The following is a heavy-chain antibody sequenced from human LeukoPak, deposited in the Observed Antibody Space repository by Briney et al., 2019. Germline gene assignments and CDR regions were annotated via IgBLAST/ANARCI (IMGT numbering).Heavy chain of an antibody. CDR1: GGSFSGYY. Sequence: KPSETLSLTCAVYGGSFSGYYWSWIRQPPGKGLEWIGEINHSGSTNYNPSLKSRVTISVDTSKNQFSLKLSSVTAADTAVYYCAKDVGFYDILTGYARYYFDYWGQGTLVTVSS. V-gene: IGHV4-34*01. D-gene: IGHD3-9*01. J-gene: IGHJ4*02. CDR3: AKDVGFYDILTGYARYYFDY. CDR2: INHSGST.